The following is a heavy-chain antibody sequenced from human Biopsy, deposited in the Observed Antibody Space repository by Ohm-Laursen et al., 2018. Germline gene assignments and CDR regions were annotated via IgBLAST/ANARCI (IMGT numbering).Heavy chain of an antibody. D-gene: IGHD3-22*01. J-gene: IGHJ2*01. Sequence: GTLSLTCTVFGDSISSYYWGWIRQPPGMGLQGIGYGYYTGSTDYNPSLQSRVTISVDTSKNHFSLRLRPVTPADTAIYYCARDRGYYSDRSVPGYFDLWGRGTLVTVSS. CDR1: GDSISSYY. CDR2: GYYTGST. V-gene: IGHV4-59*01. CDR3: ARDRGYYSDRSVPGYFDL.